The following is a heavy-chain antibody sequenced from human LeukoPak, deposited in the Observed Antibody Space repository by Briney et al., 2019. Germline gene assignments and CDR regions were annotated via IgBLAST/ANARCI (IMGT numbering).Heavy chain of an antibody. V-gene: IGHV4-61*05. CDR2: IYYSGST. D-gene: IGHD1-1*01. CDR3: AGPLA. J-gene: IGHJ5*02. CDR1: GGSISSSSYY. Sequence: SETLSLTCTVTGGSISSSSYYWSWIRQPPGKGLEWIGYIYYSGSTNYNPSLKSRVTISVDTSKNQFSLKLSSVTAADTAVYYCAGPLAWGQGTLVTVSS.